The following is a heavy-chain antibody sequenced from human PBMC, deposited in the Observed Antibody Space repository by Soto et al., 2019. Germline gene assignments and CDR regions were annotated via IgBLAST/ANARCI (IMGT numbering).Heavy chain of an antibody. CDR3: AREGGGIPYYGMDV. D-gene: IGHD3-16*02. J-gene: IGHJ6*02. CDR2: VHNSGYT. Sequence: SETLSLTCTVSGGSVSSGSFHWSWIRQPPGKGLEWIGFVHNSGYTDYNPSLKGRVTISGDTSNNQFSLKLTAVTTADTAVYYCAREGGGIPYYGMDVWGRGTTVTVSS. CDR1: GGSVSSGSFH. V-gene: IGHV4-61*01.